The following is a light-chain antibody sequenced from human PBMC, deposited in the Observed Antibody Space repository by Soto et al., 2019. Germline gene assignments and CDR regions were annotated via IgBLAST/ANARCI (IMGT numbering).Light chain of an antibody. V-gene: IGKV3-11*01. CDR3: QQRLNWPPG. J-gene: IGKJ1*01. Sequence: EIFLTQSPDTLSLSPGERATLTCRASQSVTNYIAWYQQRPGQAPRLLIYDASNRATGVPARFSGSGSGTDFTLNISDLEPADFGLYYCQQRLNWPPGFGQGTRWIS. CDR2: DAS. CDR1: QSVTNY.